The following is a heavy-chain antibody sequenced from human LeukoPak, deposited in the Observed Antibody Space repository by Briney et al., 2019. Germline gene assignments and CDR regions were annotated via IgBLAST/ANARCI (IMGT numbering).Heavy chain of an antibody. CDR1: GFTFSSYW. V-gene: IGHV3-7*01. CDR3: ARGQWLALGYMDV. CDR2: IKQDGSEK. J-gene: IGHJ6*03. D-gene: IGHD6-19*01. Sequence: PGGSLRLSCAASGFTFSSYWMSWVRQAPGNGLEWVANIKQDGSEKYYVDSVKGRFTISRDNAKNSLYLQMNSLRAEDTAVYYCARGQWLALGYMDVWGKGTTVTVSS.